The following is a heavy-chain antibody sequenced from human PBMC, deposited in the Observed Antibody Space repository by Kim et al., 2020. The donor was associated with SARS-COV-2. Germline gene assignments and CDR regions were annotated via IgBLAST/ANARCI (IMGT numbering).Heavy chain of an antibody. D-gene: IGHD3-22*01. CDR2: ISWNSGSI. V-gene: IGHV3-9*01. CDR1: GFTFGDYA. Sequence: GGSLRLSCAASGFTFGDYAMHWVRQAPGKGLEWVSGISWNSGSIGYADSVKGRFTISRDNAKNSLYLQMNSLRAEDTALYYCAKANYDRDFGAFDYWGQGTLVTVSS. CDR3: AKANYDRDFGAFDY. J-gene: IGHJ4*02.